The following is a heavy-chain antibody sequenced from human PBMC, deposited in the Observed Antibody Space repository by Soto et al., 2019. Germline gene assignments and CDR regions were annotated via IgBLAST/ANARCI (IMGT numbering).Heavy chain of an antibody. V-gene: IGHV1-69*13. CDR3: ARALMATPVSYCCYYGMDF. J-gene: IGHJ6*02. D-gene: IGHD5-12*01. CDR2: IIGIIGTA. Sequence: SVKVSCKASGDTFGSYAISWVRQAPGQGLEWMGWIIGIIGTANYAQKFQGRVTITADESTGTVYMDLSSLRSDDTAVYYCARALMATPVSYCCYYGMDFWGQGTTVTVSS. CDR1: GDTFGSYA.